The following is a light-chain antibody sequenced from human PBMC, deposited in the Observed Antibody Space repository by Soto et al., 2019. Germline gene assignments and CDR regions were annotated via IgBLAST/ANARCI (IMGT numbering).Light chain of an antibody. CDR1: QSVSSN. J-gene: IGKJ2*01. CDR3: QQYNNWPNT. Sequence: EIVMTQSPATLSVSPGERATLSCRASQSVSSNLAWYQQKPGQAPSLLIYGASTRATGIPVRFSGSGSGTEFTLTISSLQSEDFGVYYCQQYNNWPNTFGQGTKLEIK. V-gene: IGKV3-15*01. CDR2: GAS.